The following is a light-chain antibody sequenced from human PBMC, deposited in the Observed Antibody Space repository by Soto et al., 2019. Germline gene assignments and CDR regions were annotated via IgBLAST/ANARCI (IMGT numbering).Light chain of an antibody. V-gene: IGKV3-20*01. CDR3: QQYGDSRT. CDR1: QSVSSTY. CDR2: GAS. Sequence: EIVLTQSPGTLSLSPGERATLSCRASQSVSSTYLAWYQQKPGHAPRLLIYGASSRATGIPDRFSGSASGTDFTLTINRLEPEDFAIYYCQQYGDSRTFGQGTKLEIK. J-gene: IGKJ2*01.